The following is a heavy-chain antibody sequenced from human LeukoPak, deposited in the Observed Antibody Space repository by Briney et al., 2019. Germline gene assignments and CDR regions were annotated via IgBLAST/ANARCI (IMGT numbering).Heavy chain of an antibody. Sequence: PGGSLRLSSAASGFTLSSYGMHWVRQAPGKGLEWVAVISYDGSTKYYADSVKGRFTISRDNSKNTLYLQMNSLRAEDTAVYYCANEVDTGSLVAYWGQGTLVTVSS. D-gene: IGHD5-18*01. CDR3: ANEVDTGSLVAY. CDR1: GFTLSSYG. V-gene: IGHV3-30*18. J-gene: IGHJ4*02. CDR2: ISYDGSTK.